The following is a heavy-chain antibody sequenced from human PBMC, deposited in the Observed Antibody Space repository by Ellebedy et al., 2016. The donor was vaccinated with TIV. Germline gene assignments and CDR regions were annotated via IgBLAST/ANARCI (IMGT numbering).Heavy chain of an antibody. CDR1: GYTFTSYY. CDR3: ARVDRFGGIALPTDY. D-gene: IGHD3-10*01. CDR2: INPSGGST. J-gene: IGHJ4*02. V-gene: IGHV1-46*01. Sequence: ASVKVSXXASGYTFTSYYMHWVRQAPGQGLEWMGIINPSGGSTSHAQKFQGRVTITADKSTSTSYMELRSLRSEDTAVYYCARVDRFGGIALPTDYWGQGTLVTVSS.